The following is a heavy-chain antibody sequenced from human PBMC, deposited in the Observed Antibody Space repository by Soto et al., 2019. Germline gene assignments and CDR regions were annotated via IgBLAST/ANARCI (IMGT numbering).Heavy chain of an antibody. CDR2: ISWISGRI. Sequence: EVQLVESGGSLVQPGRSLRLSCAASGFTFDDYAMHWVRQAPGKGLEWVSGISWISGRIGYADSVKGRFTISRDNATKSLYLQMNSLRAEDSALYYCAKSPGYYGDYWYFDLWGRGTLVTVSS. D-gene: IGHD4-17*01. J-gene: IGHJ2*01. CDR1: GFTFDDYA. V-gene: IGHV3-9*01. CDR3: AKSPGYYGDYWYFDL.